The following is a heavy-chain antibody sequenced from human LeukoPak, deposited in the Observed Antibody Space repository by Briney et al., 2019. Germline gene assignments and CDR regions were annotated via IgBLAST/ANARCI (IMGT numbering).Heavy chain of an antibody. J-gene: IGHJ5*01. CDR2: ISTSSNYI. CDR1: ASAFSSLT. Sequence: GESLRLSCTVSASAFSSLTMNWFRQSPGKGLEWVSSISTSSNYIFYTDSVKGRFNISRDNTKNSLFFDMTRLRNEDTAVYYCASTVHGSTSDSEGYYPKWFDPWGQGTVVTVSS. V-gene: IGHV3-21*01. D-gene: IGHD3-3*01. CDR3: ASTVHGSTSDSEGYYPKWFDP.